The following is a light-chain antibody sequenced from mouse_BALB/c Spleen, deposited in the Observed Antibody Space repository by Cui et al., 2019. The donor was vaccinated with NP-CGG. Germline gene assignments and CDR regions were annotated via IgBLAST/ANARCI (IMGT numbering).Light chain of an antibody. J-gene: IGLJ1*01. CDR1: TGAVTTSNY. V-gene: IGLV1*01. CDR2: GTQ. CDR3: ALMDSHHWG. Sequence: QAVVTQESALTTSPGETVTLTCRSSTGAVTTSNYDNLVQEKPDHLFTGIIGGTQNRAPGGPAKFPGPPIGNKAAPTITRAQTEDEANYFCALMDSHHWGVGGGTKLTVL.